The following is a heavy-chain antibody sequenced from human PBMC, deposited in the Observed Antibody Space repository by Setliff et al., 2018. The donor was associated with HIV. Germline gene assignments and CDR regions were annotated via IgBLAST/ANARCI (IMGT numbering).Heavy chain of an antibody. V-gene: IGHV4-31*03. CDR3: ARDGPLEGSYRYYYYYTDV. J-gene: IGHJ6*03. D-gene: IGHD3-10*01. CDR2: MYYTGST. CDR1: GGSISSRGHY. Sequence: SETLSLTCSVSGGSISSRGHYWSWIRQHPGKGLEWIGYMYYTGSTYYNPSLKSRVTISVDTSKNQFSLKLSSVSAADTAVYYCARDGPLEGSYRYYYYYTDVWGKGTTVTVSS.